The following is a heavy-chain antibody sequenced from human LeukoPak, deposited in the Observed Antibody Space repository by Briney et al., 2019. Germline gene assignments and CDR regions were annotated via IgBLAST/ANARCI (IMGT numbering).Heavy chain of an antibody. CDR1: GFTFSSYA. CDR2: ISGSGGST. V-gene: IGHV3-23*01. Sequence: GGSLRLSCAASGFTFSSYAMSWVRQAPGKGLEWVSAISGSGGSTYYADSVKGRFTISRDNSKNTLYLQMNSLRAEDTAVYYCAKGGYSSSWYSPFDYWSQGTLVTVSS. CDR3: AKGGYSSSWYSPFDY. J-gene: IGHJ4*02. D-gene: IGHD6-13*01.